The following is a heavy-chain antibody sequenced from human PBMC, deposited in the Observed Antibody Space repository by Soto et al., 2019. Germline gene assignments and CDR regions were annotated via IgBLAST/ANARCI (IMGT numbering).Heavy chain of an antibody. CDR3: TTVRGNLQLFDY. J-gene: IGHJ4*02. CDR2: IKSKTDGGTT. CDR1: GFTFSNAW. D-gene: IGHD3-16*01. V-gene: IGHV3-15*01. Sequence: EVQLVESGGGLVKPGGSLRLSCAASGFTFSNAWMSWVRQAPGKGLEWVGRIKSKTDGGTTDYTAPVKGRFTISRDDSKNTLYLQMNSLKTEDTAVYYCTTVRGNLQLFDYWGQGTLVTVSS.